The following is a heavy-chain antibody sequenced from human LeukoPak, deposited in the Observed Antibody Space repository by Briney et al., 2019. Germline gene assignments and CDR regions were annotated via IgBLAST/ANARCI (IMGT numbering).Heavy chain of an antibody. CDR2: ISGSGGST. J-gene: IGHJ4*02. CDR3: ARRAGAYSHPYDY. Sequence: GGSLRLSCAASGFTFSSYAMSWVRQAPGKGLEWVSVISGSGGSTYYADSVKGRFTISRDNSKNTLYLQMNSLRAEDTAVYYCARRAGAYSHPYDYWGQGTLVTVSS. V-gene: IGHV3-23*01. CDR1: GFTFSSYA. D-gene: IGHD4/OR15-4a*01.